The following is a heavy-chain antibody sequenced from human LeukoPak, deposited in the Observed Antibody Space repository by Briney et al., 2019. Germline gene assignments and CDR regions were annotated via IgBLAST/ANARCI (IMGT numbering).Heavy chain of an antibody. D-gene: IGHD5-24*01. J-gene: IGHJ4*02. CDR1: GGSMSSCY. Sequence: SSETLPLTCTVSGGSMSSCYWSWIRQPPGKGLEWIGYIYYSGSTKYNPSLKSRVTISVDTSKNQFSLKLSSVTAADTAVYYCARGARAGYNLEPFDYWGQGTLVTASS. CDR3: ARGARAGYNLEPFDY. V-gene: IGHV4-59*08. CDR2: IYYSGST.